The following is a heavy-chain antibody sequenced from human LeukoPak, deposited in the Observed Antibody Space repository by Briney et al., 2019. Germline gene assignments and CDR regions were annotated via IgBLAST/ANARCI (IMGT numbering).Heavy chain of an antibody. CDR2: ISYDGSNK. CDR3: ARGRDGYFDY. CDR1: GFTFSSYW. V-gene: IGHV3-30*19. D-gene: IGHD5-24*01. J-gene: IGHJ4*02. Sequence: GGSLRLSCVTSGFTFSSYWMSWVRQAPGKGLEWVAVISYDGSNKYYADSVKGRFTISRDNSKNTLYLQMNSLRAEDTAVYYCARGRDGYFDYWGQGTLVTVSS.